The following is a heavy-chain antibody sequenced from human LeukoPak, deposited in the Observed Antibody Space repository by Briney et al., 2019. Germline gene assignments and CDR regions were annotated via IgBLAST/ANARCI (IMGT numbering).Heavy chain of an antibody. J-gene: IGHJ3*02. Sequence: ASVTVSFKPSGYTFSGYYIHWVRRAPRHPLEWMGWINPNSGATHYAQKFQGSVTMTRDTSISSAYMEVSRLRSDDTALYYCARGSLNDYLSIDMWGQGTMVTVSS. V-gene: IGHV1-2*02. CDR2: INPNSGAT. CDR3: ARGSLNDYLSIDM. D-gene: IGHD5/OR15-5a*01. CDR1: GYTFSGYY.